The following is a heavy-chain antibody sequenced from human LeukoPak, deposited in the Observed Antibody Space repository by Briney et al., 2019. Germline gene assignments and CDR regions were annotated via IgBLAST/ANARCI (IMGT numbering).Heavy chain of an antibody. V-gene: IGHV4-59*01. D-gene: IGHD3-3*02. CDR2: ISYTGST. CDR3: ARAPSRGGAVLD. J-gene: IGHJ4*02. Sequence: SETLSLTCTVSGGSISPYYWSWVRQPPGKGLEWIGYISYTGSTNYNPSLKSRATISVDTSKNQFSLKLNSVTAADTAVYYCARAPSRGGAVLDWGQGTLVTVSS. CDR1: GGSISPYY.